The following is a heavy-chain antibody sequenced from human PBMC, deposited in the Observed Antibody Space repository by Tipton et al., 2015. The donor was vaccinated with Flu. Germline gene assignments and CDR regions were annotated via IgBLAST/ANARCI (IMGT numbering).Heavy chain of an antibody. CDR2: IYYSGST. D-gene: IGHD6-13*01. Sequence: TLSLTCTVSGGSISSYYWSWIRQPPGKGLEWIGYIYYSGSTNYNPSLKSRVTISVDTSKNQFSLKLSSVTAADTAVYYCARAYSSSWYGNYYYGMDVWGQGTTVTVSS. CDR3: ARAYSSSWYGNYYYGMDV. V-gene: IGHV4-59*08. CDR1: GGSISSYY. J-gene: IGHJ6*02.